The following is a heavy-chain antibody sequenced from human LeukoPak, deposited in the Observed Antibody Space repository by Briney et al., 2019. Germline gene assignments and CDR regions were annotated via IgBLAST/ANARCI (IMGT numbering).Heavy chain of an antibody. D-gene: IGHD5-24*01. Sequence: GESLKISCKGSGYTFTSYWIGWVRQMPGKGLEWMGIIYPADSDTRYSPSFQGQVTISADKSISTAYLQWSSLKASDTAMYYCARGSGSDGYKTGYFDYWGQGTLVTVSS. CDR3: ARGSGSDGYKTGYFDY. V-gene: IGHV5-51*01. CDR2: IYPADSDT. J-gene: IGHJ4*02. CDR1: GYTFTSYW.